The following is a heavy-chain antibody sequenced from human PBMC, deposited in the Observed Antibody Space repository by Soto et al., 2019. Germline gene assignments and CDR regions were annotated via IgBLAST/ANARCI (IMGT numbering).Heavy chain of an antibody. CDR2: IYPGDSDT. CDR3: ARRSTSAPKDY. Sequence: VESLKISCKGSGYIFTTYWISCLRQMPGKGLEWVGIIYPGDSDTRYSPSFEGHVTISVDKSISTAFLQWNSLKASDNAIYYCARRSTSAPKDYWGQGTLVTVSS. CDR1: GYIFTTYW. J-gene: IGHJ4*01. V-gene: IGHV5-51*01. D-gene: IGHD6-13*01.